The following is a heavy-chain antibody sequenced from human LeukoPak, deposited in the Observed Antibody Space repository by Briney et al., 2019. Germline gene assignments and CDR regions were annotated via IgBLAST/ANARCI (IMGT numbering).Heavy chain of an antibody. J-gene: IGHJ2*01. Sequence: SETLSLTCTVSGGSISSYYWSWFRQTPGKGPEWIGYIYYSGSTKYNPSLKSRVTISVDRSKNQFSLKLDSVTAADTAVYCCARYWGVQLWPHWYFDLWGRGSLVTVSS. V-gene: IGHV4-59*01. D-gene: IGHD5-18*01. CDR1: GGSISSYY. CDR2: IYYSGST. CDR3: ARYWGVQLWPHWYFDL.